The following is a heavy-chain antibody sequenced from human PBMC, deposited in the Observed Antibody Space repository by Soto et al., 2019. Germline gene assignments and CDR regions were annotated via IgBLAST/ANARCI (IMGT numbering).Heavy chain of an antibody. CDR2: IYHSGRT. Sequence: KASETLSLTCTVSGASIGGSSYYWGRIRQPPGKGLEWIANIYHSGRTHYNPSLKSRLTISVDTSKNHFSLKLTSVTAADMAVYYCARGVVPDVWGQGTTVTVSS. CDR1: GASIGGSSYY. J-gene: IGHJ6*02. CDR3: ARGVVPDV. V-gene: IGHV4-39*02. D-gene: IGHD6-6*01.